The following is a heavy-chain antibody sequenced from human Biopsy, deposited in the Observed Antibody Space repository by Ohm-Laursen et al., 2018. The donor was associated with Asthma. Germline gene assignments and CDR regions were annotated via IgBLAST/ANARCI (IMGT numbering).Heavy chain of an antibody. Sequence: SETLSLTCTFSGTSFISAAYYWSWIRQPPGKGLEWIGYIYYSGSTNYNPSLKSRVTISVDTSKDQFSLKLSSVTAADTAVYYCARERAGYYGSGSYLGYWGQGTLVTVSS. CDR3: ARERAGYYGSGSYLGY. V-gene: IGHV4-61*08. CDR1: GTSFISAAYY. CDR2: IYYSGST. D-gene: IGHD3-10*01. J-gene: IGHJ4*02.